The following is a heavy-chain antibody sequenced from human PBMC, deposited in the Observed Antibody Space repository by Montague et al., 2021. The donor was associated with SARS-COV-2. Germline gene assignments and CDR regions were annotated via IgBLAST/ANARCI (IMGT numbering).Heavy chain of an antibody. CDR1: GGSFSGYY. J-gene: IGHJ4*02. V-gene: IGHV4-34*01. CDR3: ARGSRQWLVRPPHYCYFDY. D-gene: IGHD6-19*01. CDR2: INLGGST. Sequence: SETLSLTCAVYGGSFSGYYCSRIRHPPGKGLEWIGEINLGGSTXXXPSXXXRVTISVDTSKNQFSLKLSSVTAADTAVYYCARGSRQWLVRPPHYCYFDYWGQGTLVTVSS.